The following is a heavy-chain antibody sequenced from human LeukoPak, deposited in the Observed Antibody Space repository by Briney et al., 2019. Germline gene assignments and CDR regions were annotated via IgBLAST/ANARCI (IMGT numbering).Heavy chain of an antibody. CDR3: AKDRLDYYDSSGYYTDDY. Sequence: GRSLRLSCAASGFTFSSYAMSWVRQAPGKGLEWVSVISGSGGSTYYADSVKGRFTISRDNSKNTLYLQMNSLRAEDTAVYYCAKDRLDYYDSSGYYTDDYWGQGTLVTVSS. CDR2: ISGSGGST. V-gene: IGHV3-23*01. J-gene: IGHJ4*02. CDR1: GFTFSSYA. D-gene: IGHD3-22*01.